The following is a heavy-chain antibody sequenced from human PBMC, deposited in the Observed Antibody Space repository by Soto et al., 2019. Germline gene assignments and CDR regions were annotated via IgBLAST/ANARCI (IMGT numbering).Heavy chain of an antibody. CDR1: GYSFTSYW. V-gene: IGHV5-10-1*01. J-gene: IGHJ4*02. CDR3: ARHQDYYDSSGYYDDY. D-gene: IGHD3-22*01. CDR2: IDPSDSYT. Sequence: PGESLKISCKGSGYSFTSYWISWVRQMPGKGLEWMGRIDPSDSYTNYSPSFQGHVTISADKSISTAYLQWSSLKASDTAMYYCARHQDYYDSSGYYDDYWGQGTLVTVSS.